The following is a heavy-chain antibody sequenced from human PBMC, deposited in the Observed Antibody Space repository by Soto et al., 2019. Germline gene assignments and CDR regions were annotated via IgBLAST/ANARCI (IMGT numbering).Heavy chain of an antibody. CDR1: GFTFSNYG. V-gene: IGHV3-30*18. Sequence: QVQLVESGGGVVQPGTPLRLSRAASGFTFSNYGMHWVRQAPGKGLEWVAVILHDGSNEKYGDSVKGRFAISRDNSKSTLSLQMDGLRPEDTAVYYCAKSRAGTVTIDYWGQGTLVTVSS. CDR2: ILHDGSNE. J-gene: IGHJ4*02. D-gene: IGHD4-17*01. CDR3: AKSRAGTVTIDY.